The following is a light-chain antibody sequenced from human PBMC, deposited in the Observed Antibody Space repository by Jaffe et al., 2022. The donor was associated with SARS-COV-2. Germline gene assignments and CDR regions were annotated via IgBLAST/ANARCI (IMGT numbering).Light chain of an antibody. J-gene: IGKJ1*01. V-gene: IGKV1-39*01. CDR3: QQSDIIPWT. CDR2: AAS. Sequence: DVQMTQSPSSLSASVGDRVTITCRASQGIRSYLNWYQVKPGKAPKLLIYAASSLQSGVPSRFRGSGSGTDFTFTISSLQPEDFATYYCQQSDIIPWTFGQGTKVEIK. CDR1: QGIRSY.